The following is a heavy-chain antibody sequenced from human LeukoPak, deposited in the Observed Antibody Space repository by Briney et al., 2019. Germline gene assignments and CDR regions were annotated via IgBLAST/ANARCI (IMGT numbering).Heavy chain of an antibody. V-gene: IGHV1-2*02. J-gene: IGHJ4*02. CDR2: INPNSGGT. D-gene: IGHD5-12*01. CDR1: GYTFTGYY. Sequence: AAVKLTCMASGYTFTGYYMHWVRQAPGQGLEWMGWINPNSGGTNYAQKFQGRVTMTRDTSISTAYMEVSRLTSDDTAVFYCAREGSGYPYWGQGTLVTVSS. CDR3: AREGSGYPY.